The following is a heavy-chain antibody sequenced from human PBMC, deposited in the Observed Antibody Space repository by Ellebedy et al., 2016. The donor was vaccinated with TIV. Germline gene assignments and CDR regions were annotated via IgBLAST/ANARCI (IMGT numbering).Heavy chain of an antibody. J-gene: IGHJ4*02. V-gene: IGHV3-7*01. CDR3: ARAIAATGSM. CDR1: GFTFSNYW. D-gene: IGHD6-13*01. Sequence: GESLKISXAASGFTFSNYWMSWVRQAPGKGLEFVANIKQDGSEKYYVDSVKGRFTIFRDNAKNSVYLQMNSLRGEDTAVYYCARAIAATGSMWGKGTLVVVSS. CDR2: IKQDGSEK.